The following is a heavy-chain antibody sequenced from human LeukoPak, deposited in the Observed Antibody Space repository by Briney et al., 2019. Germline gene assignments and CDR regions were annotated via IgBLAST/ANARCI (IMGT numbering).Heavy chain of an antibody. CDR3: ARDFSGYDYNFDY. V-gene: IGHV3-21*01. J-gene: IGHJ4*02. D-gene: IGHD5-12*01. CDR2: ISSSSSYM. CDR1: GFTFSSYD. Sequence: GGSLRLSCAASGFTFSSYDMNWVRQAPGKGLEWVSFISSSSSYMYYADSVKGRFTISRDNTKKSLYLQMNSLRAEDTAVYYCARDFSGYDYNFDYWGQGTLVTVSS.